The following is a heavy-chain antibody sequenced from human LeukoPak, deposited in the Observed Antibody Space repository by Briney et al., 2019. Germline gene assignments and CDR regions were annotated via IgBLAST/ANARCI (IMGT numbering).Heavy chain of an antibody. J-gene: IGHJ4*02. CDR1: GFTFSSYS. V-gene: IGHV3-21*01. CDR2: ISSSSSHI. Sequence: PGGSLRLSCAASGFTFSSYSMNWVRQAPGKGLEWVSSISSSSSHIYYADSVKGRFTISRDNAKNSLYLQMNSLRAEDTAVYDCASGGSSSWYLMGYWGQGTLVTVSS. CDR3: ASGGSSSWYLMGY. D-gene: IGHD6-13*01.